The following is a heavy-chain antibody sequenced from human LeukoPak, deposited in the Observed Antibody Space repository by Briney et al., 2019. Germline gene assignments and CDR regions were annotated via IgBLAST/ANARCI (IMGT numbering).Heavy chain of an antibody. CDR3: AKEPPAAPDY. J-gene: IGHJ4*02. CDR2: ISGSGGST. D-gene: IGHD2-2*01. Sequence: PSETLSLTCTVSGGSISSYYWSWVRQAPGKGLEWVSAISGSGGSTYYADSVKGRFTISRDNSKNTLYLQMNSLRAEDTAVYYCAKEPPAAPDYWGQGTLVTVSS. V-gene: IGHV3-23*01. CDR1: GGSISSYY.